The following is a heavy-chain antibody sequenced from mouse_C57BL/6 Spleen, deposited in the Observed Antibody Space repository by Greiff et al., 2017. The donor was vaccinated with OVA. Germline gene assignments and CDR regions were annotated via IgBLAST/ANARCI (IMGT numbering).Heavy chain of an antibody. CDR3: AREPLYYYAMDY. J-gene: IGHJ4*01. CDR1: GYSITSGYY. CDR2: ISYDGSN. V-gene: IGHV3-6*01. Sequence: EVKLMESGPGLVKPSQSLSLTCSVTGYSITSGYYWNWIRQFPGNKLEWMGYISYDGSNNYNPSLKNRISITRDTSKNQFFLKLNSVTTEDTATYYCAREPLYYYAMDYWGQGTSVTVSS.